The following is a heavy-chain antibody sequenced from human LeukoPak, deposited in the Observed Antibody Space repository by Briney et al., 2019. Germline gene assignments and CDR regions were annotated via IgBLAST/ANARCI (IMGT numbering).Heavy chain of an antibody. V-gene: IGHV4-34*01. CDR1: GRSFSGYY. Sequence: SETLSLTCAVYGRSFSGYYWSWIRHPPGKGLEWIGEINHSGSTNYNPSLKSRVTISVDTSKNQFSLMLSSVTAADTAVYYCSRRVVVAALLIPVTTKVTTKGYNWFDPWGQGTLVTVSS. CDR3: SRRVVVAALLIPVTTKVTTKGYNWFDP. D-gene: IGHD2-15*01. CDR2: INHSGST. J-gene: IGHJ5*02.